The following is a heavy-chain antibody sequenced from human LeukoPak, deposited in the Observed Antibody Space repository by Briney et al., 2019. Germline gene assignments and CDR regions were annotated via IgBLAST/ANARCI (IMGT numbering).Heavy chain of an antibody. Sequence: GESLKISCKGSGYTFTNYWIGWVRQMPGKGLEWMGIIYSGDSDTRYSPSFQGQVTISADKSIGTAYLQWSSLKASDTAMYYCARARGVIIADFDYWGQGTLVTVSS. J-gene: IGHJ4*02. D-gene: IGHD3-10*01. CDR3: ARARGVIIADFDY. CDR2: IYSGDSDT. V-gene: IGHV5-51*01. CDR1: GYTFTNYW.